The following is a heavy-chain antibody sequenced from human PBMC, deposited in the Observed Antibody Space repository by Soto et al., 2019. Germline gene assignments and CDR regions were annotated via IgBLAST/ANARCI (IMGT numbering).Heavy chain of an antibody. CDR3: SRDWGAMIEGPGYYYYGMGL. J-gene: IGHJ6*01. Sequence: QVQLVQSGAEVKKPGSSVKVSCKASGGTFSSYAISWVRQAPGQGLEWMGGIIPTFGTANYAQKFQGRVTITADEYTRTAHMELSSLRSEDTAVYYCSRDWGAMIEGPGYYYYGMGLRGQGTPVNVPP. CDR2: IIPTFGTA. D-gene: IGHD3-22*01. CDR1: GGTFSSYA. V-gene: IGHV1-69*12.